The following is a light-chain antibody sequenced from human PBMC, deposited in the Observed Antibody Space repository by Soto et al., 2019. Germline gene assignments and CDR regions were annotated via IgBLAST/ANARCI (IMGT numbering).Light chain of an antibody. Sequence: VLTQSPATLSLSPGERATLSCRASPSVTNYLAWYQHKPGQAPRLLIYGAFNRATRIPARFRGSGSGTDFTLTISSLEPEDFAVYYCQQRNIWPPVTFGQGTRLEIK. CDR2: GAF. V-gene: IGKV3-11*01. CDR3: QQRNIWPPVT. J-gene: IGKJ5*01. CDR1: PSVTNY.